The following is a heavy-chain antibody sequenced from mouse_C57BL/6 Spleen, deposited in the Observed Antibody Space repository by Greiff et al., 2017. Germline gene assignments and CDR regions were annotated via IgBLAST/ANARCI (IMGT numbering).Heavy chain of an antibody. CDR3: ARRVLLKAYYFDY. D-gene: IGHD2-14*01. J-gene: IGHJ2*01. Sequence: VQLQQSGPELVKPGASVKIPCKASGYTFTDYNMDWVKQSHGKSLEWIGDINPNNGGTIYNQKFKGKATLTVDKSSSTAYMELRSLTSEDTAVYYCARRVLLKAYYFDYWGQGTTLTVSS. CDR1: GYTFTDYN. V-gene: IGHV1-18*01. CDR2: INPNNGGT.